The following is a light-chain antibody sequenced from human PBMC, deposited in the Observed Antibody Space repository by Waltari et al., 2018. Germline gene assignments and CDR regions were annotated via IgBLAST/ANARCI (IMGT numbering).Light chain of an antibody. CDR2: AFF. V-gene: IGLV1-51*01. J-gene: IGLJ2*01. Sequence: QSVLTQPPSVSAAPGEKVSISCSGSASNIGQSLFSWYRHGPGTAPQFLIYAFFSRPSDIPDRFSGSKSGTSATLTISDLQPGDEADYYCGTWDTALRAVVFGGGTKVTVL. CDR3: GTWDTALRAVV. CDR1: ASNIGQSL.